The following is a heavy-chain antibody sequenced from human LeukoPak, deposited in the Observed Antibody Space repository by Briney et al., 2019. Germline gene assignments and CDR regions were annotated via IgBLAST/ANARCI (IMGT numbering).Heavy chain of an antibody. CDR2: ISYDGSNK. CDR3: AREVHIVVVVAAPMGFDR. J-gene: IGHJ5*02. V-gene: IGHV3-30-3*01. Sequence: GGSLTLSCSASGFTFSSYAMHWVRQARGEGREGVAFISYDGSNKYYAGAVKGRFTISRDNSKNTLYLQMTSLRAEDTAVHYCAREVHIVVVVAAPMGFDRWGEGTLVTVSS. CDR1: GFTFSSYA. D-gene: IGHD2-15*01.